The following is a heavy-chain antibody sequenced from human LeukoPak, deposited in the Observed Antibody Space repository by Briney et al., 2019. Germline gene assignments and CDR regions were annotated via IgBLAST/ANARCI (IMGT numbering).Heavy chain of an antibody. CDR1: GYTFTGYY. V-gene: IGHV1-2*02. CDR2: INPNSGGT. Sequence: ASVKVSCKASGYTFTGYYMHWVRQAPGQGLEWMGWINPNSGGTNYAQKFQGRVTMTRDTSISTAYMELSRLRSDDTAVYCCARTQMVRGKNWFDPWGQGTLVTVSS. D-gene: IGHD3-10*01. CDR3: ARTQMVRGKNWFDP. J-gene: IGHJ5*02.